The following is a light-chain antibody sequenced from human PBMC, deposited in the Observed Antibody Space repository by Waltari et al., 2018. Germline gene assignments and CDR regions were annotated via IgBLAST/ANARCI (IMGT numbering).Light chain of an antibody. CDR3: QQYNNFPYT. CDR2: DAS. CDR1: QSVRSY. Sequence: EIVLTQSPATLSLSPGERATLSCRASQSVRSYLAWYQQKPGQAPRLLIYDASNRASGIPARFSGSGSGTDFSLSISSLEPEDFAVYYCQQYNNFPYTFGQGTKLEIK. V-gene: IGKV3-11*01. J-gene: IGKJ2*01.